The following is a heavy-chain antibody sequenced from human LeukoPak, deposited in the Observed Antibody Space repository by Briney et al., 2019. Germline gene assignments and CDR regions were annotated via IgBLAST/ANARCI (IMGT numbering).Heavy chain of an antibody. J-gene: IGHJ5*02. CDR3: VRDYCSGGSCYESNWFDP. Sequence: GRSLRLSCAASGFTFDDYAMHWVRQAPGKGLEWVSGISWNSGSIGYADSVKGRFTISRDNSKNTLFLQMNSLRVEDTAVYFCVRDYCSGGSCYESNWFDPWGQGTLVTVSS. CDR2: ISWNSGSI. V-gene: IGHV3-9*01. D-gene: IGHD2-15*01. CDR1: GFTFDDYA.